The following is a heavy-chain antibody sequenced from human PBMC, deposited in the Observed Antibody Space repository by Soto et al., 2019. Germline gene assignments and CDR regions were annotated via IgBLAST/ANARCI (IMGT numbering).Heavy chain of an antibody. CDR1: EFSFSDVW. J-gene: IGHJ3*02. V-gene: IGHV3-15*01. CDR2: IKRKIDGETT. D-gene: IGHD3-16*01. Sequence: QLVESGGGLVNPGGSLRLSCVGSEFSFSDVWMTWLRQTPGKGLEWVCRIKRKIDGETTDYAAPVKDRFTISRDDSRKTLYLQMNSLKTEDSAVYYCATGFGPAFEIWGQGTMVFVSS. CDR3: ATGFGPAFEI.